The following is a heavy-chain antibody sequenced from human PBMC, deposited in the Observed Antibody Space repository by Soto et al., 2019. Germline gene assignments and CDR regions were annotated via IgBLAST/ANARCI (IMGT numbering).Heavy chain of an antibody. CDR2: ISAYNGNT. V-gene: IGHV1-18*01. J-gene: IGHJ6*02. D-gene: IGHD3-9*01. CDR3: ERDLTTSYYYYGMDV. Sequence: ASVKVSCKASGYTFTSYGISWVRQAPGQGLEWMGWISAYNGNTNYAQKLQGRVTMTTDTSTSTAYMELRSLRSDDTAVYYCERDLTTSYYYYGMDVWGQGTTVTVSS. CDR1: GYTFTSYG.